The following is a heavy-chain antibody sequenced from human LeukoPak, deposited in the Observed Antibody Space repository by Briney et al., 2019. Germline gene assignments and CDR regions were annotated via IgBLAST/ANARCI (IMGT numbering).Heavy chain of an antibody. Sequence: GGSLRLSCAASGFTFSSYRMNWVRPAPGEGLEWVSSISSSSSYIYYADSVKGRFTISRDNAKKSLYLQMNSLRAEDTAVYYCARESSNVVVPAAPDYWGQGTLVTVSS. J-gene: IGHJ4*02. CDR2: ISSSSSYI. D-gene: IGHD2-2*01. V-gene: IGHV3-21*01. CDR3: ARESSNVVVPAAPDY. CDR1: GFTFSSYR.